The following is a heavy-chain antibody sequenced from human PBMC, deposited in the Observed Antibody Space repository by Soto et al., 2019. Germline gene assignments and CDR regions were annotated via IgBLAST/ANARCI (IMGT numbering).Heavy chain of an antibody. J-gene: IGHJ4*02. Sequence: QVQLVQSGAEVKKPGSSVKVSCTASGGTFNSYTLNWVRQAPGQRLEWVGRVNPIVGKSSSASKFQGRVTMTAEKSTIKAYMDLTGLKSEDTAVYYCATSYGSGSTHFDSWGQGTLVTVSS. CDR2: VNPIVGKS. V-gene: IGHV1-69*02. CDR1: GGTFNSYT. D-gene: IGHD3-10*01. CDR3: ATSYGSGSTHFDS.